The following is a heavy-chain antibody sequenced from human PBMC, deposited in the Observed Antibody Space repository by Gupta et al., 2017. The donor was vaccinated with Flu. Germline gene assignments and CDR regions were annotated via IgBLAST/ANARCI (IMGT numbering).Heavy chain of an antibody. CDR1: GYTFTSYY. CDR3: ARGILAGGVVVIQYFQH. CDR2: INPSGGST. J-gene: IGHJ1*01. V-gene: IGHV1-46*01. D-gene: IGHD3-22*01. Sequence: QVQLVQSGAEVKKPGASVKVSCKASGYTFTSYYMPWVRQAPGQGLEWMGIINPSGGSTSYAQKFQGRVTMTRDTSTSTVYMELSSLRSEDTAVYYCARGILAGGVVVIQYFQHWGQGTLVTVSS.